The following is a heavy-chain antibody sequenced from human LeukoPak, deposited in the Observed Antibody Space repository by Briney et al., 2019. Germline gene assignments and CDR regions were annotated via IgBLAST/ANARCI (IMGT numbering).Heavy chain of an antibody. CDR1: GFTFSSYD. J-gene: IGHJ2*01. Sequence: GGSLRLSCAASGFTFSSYDIHWVRQATGKGLEWVSGIGPAGEIYYPGSVKGRFTISRENAKNSLYLQMSSLRAEDTAVYYCARFLKTGYWAQYYYFDLWGRGTLVTVSS. CDR2: IGPAGEI. CDR3: ARFLKTGYWAQYYYFDL. V-gene: IGHV3-13*01. D-gene: IGHD3-9*01.